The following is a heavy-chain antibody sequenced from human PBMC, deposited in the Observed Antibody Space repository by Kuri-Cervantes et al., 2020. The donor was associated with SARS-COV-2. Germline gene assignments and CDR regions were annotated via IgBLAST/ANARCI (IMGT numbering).Heavy chain of an antibody. J-gene: IGHJ4*02. CDR1: GLTFTNSW. V-gene: IGHV3-7*01. CDR2: INKDGSEK. CDR3: VSETFGVLDS. D-gene: IGHD2-8*01. Sequence: GESLKISCAASGLTFTNSWISWVRQAPGKGLEWVANINKDGSEKHTVDSVRGRFTISRDDAANSVDLLLNSLRVEDTAAYYCVSETFGVLDSWGQGSLVTVSS.